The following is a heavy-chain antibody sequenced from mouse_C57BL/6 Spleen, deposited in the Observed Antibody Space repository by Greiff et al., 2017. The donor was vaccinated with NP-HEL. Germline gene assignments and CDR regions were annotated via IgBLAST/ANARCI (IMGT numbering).Heavy chain of an antibody. D-gene: IGHD1-1*01. CDR1: GFTFSSYG. Sequence: EVHLVESGGDLVKPGGSLKLSCAASGFTFSSYGMSWVRQTPDKRLEWVATISSGGSYTYYPDSVKGRFTISRDNAKNTLYLQMSSLKSEDTAMXYCARHPRSTLSYAMDYWGQGTSVTVSS. J-gene: IGHJ4*01. V-gene: IGHV5-6*01. CDR2: ISSGGSYT. CDR3: ARHPRSTLSYAMDY.